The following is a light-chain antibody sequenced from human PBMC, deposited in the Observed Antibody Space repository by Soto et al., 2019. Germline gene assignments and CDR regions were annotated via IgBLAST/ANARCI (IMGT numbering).Light chain of an antibody. V-gene: IGKV3-11*01. CDR2: DAS. CDR1: QSVSSY. J-gene: IGKJ4*01. Sequence: EIVLTQSPATLSLSPGERATLSCRASQSVSSYLAWYQQKPGQAPRLLIYDASNRATGIPARFSGSGSGTDFTLTISSLEPEDFAVYYGQQRSKWPLFGGGTKVEIK. CDR3: QQRSKWPL.